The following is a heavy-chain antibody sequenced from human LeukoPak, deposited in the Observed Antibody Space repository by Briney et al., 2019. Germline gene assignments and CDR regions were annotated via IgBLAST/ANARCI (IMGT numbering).Heavy chain of an antibody. CDR2: IIPIFGTA. Sequence: SVKVSCKASGGTFSSYAISWVRQAPGQGLEWMGGIIPIFGTANYAQKFQGRVTITTDESTSTAYMELSSLRSEDAAVYYCARDRSEMATTRTFDYWGQGTLVTVSS. CDR3: ARDRSEMATTRTFDY. CDR1: GGTFSSYA. J-gene: IGHJ4*02. D-gene: IGHD5-24*01. V-gene: IGHV1-69*05.